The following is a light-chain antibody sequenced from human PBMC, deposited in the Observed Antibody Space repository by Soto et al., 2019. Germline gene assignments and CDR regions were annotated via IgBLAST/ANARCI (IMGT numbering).Light chain of an antibody. V-gene: IGKV1-5*03. CDR2: TAS. J-gene: IGKJ2*01. Sequence: DIQMTQSPSTLSASVGDRVTITCRASQSISSWLAWYQQKPGKAPKLLIYTASSLESGVPSRFSGSGSGTEFTPTISSMQPDDFATYYCQEYNIHSGYTFGQGTKLEIK. CDR1: QSISSW. CDR3: QEYNIHSGYT.